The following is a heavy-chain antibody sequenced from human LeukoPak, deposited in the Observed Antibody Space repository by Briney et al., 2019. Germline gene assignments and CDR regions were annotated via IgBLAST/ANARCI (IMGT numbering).Heavy chain of an antibody. CDR1: GGSISSSSYY. CDR2: IYYTRST. J-gene: IGHJ2*01. CDR3: ARGVSMIVVVIHDWYFDL. V-gene: IGHV4-39*01. D-gene: IGHD3-22*01. Sequence: SETLSLTCTVSGGSISSSSYYWGWIRQPPGKGLEWIGSIYYTRSTYYNPSLKSRVTISVDTSKNQFSLKLTSVTAADTAVYYCARGVSMIVVVIHDWYFDLWGRGTLVTVSS.